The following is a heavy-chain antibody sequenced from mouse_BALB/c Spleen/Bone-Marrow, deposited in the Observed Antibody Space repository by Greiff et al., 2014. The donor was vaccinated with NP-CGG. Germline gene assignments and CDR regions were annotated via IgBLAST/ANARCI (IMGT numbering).Heavy chain of an antibody. CDR2: IYPSDSYT. CDR3: TRSGGYYFDY. CDR1: GYTFTSYW. J-gene: IGHJ2*01. V-gene: IGHV1-69*02. Sequence: QVQLQQSGAELVRPGASVKLSCKASGYTFTSYWINWVKQRPGQGLEWIGNIYPSDSYTNYNQKFKVKATLTVDKSSSTAYMQLSSPTSEDSAVYYCTRSGGYYFDYWGQGTTLTVSS.